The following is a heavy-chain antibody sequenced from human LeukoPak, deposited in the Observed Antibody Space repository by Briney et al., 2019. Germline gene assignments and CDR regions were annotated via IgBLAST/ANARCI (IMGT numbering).Heavy chain of an antibody. CDR1: GFTFSSYA. V-gene: IGHV3-30-3*01. CDR2: ILYDGSNK. Sequence: GGSLRLSCAASGFTFSSYAMHWVRQAPGKGLEWVAVILYDGSNKYYADSVKGRFTISRDNSKNTLYLQMNSLRAEDTAVYYCASTNYYDSSGYYPLGYWGQGTLVTVSS. CDR3: ASTNYYDSSGYYPLGY. J-gene: IGHJ4*02. D-gene: IGHD3-22*01.